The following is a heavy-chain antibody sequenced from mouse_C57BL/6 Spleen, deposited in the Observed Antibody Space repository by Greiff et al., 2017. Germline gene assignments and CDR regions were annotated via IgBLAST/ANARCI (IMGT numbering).Heavy chain of an antibody. J-gene: IGHJ2*01. CDR3: ARDPLLGPFDY. V-gene: IGHV5-16*01. CDR2: INYDGSST. Sequence: EVMLVESEGGLVQPGSSMKLSCTASGFTFSDYYMAWVRQVPEKGLEWVANINYDGSSTYYLDSLKSRFIISRDNAKNILYLQMSSLKSEDTATYYCARDPLLGPFDYWGQGTTLTVSS. CDR1: GFTFSDYY. D-gene: IGHD4-1*01.